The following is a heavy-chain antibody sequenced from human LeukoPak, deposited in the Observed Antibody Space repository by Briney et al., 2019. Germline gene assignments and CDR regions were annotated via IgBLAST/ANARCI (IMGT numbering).Heavy chain of an antibody. CDR2: IGGSAGST. J-gene: IGHJ4*02. CDR1: GFTFSTYA. D-gene: IGHD2-8*01. CDR3: GRRRGMGSLDY. V-gene: IGHV3-23*01. Sequence: GGSLRLSCAASGFTFSTYAMSWVRQAPGKGLEWVSSIGGSAGSTNYADSVKGRFTVSRDNSKNTLYLQMNSLRAEDTAVYYCGRRRGMGSLDYWGQGTLVTVSS.